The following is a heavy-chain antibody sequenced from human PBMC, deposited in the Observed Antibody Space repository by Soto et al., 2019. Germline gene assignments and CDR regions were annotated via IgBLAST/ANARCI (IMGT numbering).Heavy chain of an antibody. Sequence: QVQLVQSGAEVKKPGASVKVSCKASGYTFTSYYMHWVRQAPGQGLEWMGIINPCGGSTSYAQKFQGRVTMTRDTSTSTVYMELSSLRSEDTAVYYCARAVRGYSYGPGYFDYWGQGTLVTVSS. CDR3: ARAVRGYSYGPGYFDY. CDR2: INPCGGST. CDR1: GYTFTSYY. V-gene: IGHV1-46*01. J-gene: IGHJ4*02. D-gene: IGHD5-18*01.